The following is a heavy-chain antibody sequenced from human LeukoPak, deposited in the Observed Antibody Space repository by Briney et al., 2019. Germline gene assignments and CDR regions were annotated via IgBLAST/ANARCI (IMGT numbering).Heavy chain of an antibody. CDR2: INSDGSSI. Sequence: GGSLRLSCAASGFTFSSYWMHWVRHAPGKGLVWVSRINSDGSSITYADSVKGRFTISRDNAKNTLYLQMNSLRVEDTAVYYCAGEGRVSGYDFDCWGQGTLVTDSS. V-gene: IGHV3-74*03. CDR3: AGEGRVSGYDFDC. CDR1: GFTFSSYW. D-gene: IGHD5-12*01. J-gene: IGHJ4*02.